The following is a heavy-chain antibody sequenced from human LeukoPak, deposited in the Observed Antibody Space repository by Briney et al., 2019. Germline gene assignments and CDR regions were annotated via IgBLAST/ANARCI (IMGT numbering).Heavy chain of an antibody. CDR2: INPNSGGT. Sequence: ASVKVSCKASGYTFTGYYMHWVRQAPGQGHEWMGWINPNSGGTNYAHKFQGWVTMTRDTSISTAYMELSRLRSDDTAVYYCARDRIQLWSRYYYYYGMDVWGQGTTVTVSS. CDR3: ARDRIQLWSRYYYYYGMDV. J-gene: IGHJ6*02. CDR1: GYTFTGYY. V-gene: IGHV1-2*04. D-gene: IGHD5-18*01.